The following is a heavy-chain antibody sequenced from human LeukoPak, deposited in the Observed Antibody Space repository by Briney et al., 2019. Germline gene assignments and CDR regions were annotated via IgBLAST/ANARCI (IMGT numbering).Heavy chain of an antibody. CDR2: FIPKSGTA. V-gene: IGHV1-69*13. CDR3: ATPVKYWDVWSGYSPFDY. J-gene: IGHJ4*02. CDR1: GGTFNNFA. Sequence: SVKVSCKADGGTFNNFAFNWVRLAPGQGLEWMGGFIPKSGTAKYAQNFQGRITITADESSRTAYMELSSLRYEDTALYYCATPVKYWDVWSGYSPFDYWGQRTLVTASS. D-gene: IGHD3-3*02.